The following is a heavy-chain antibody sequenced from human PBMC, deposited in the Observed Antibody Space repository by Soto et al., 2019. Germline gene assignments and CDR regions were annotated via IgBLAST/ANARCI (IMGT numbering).Heavy chain of an antibody. V-gene: IGHV1-2*02. CDR2: INPNSGGT. J-gene: IGHJ6*02. D-gene: IGHD6-19*01. Sequence: ASVKVSCTASGYNFTGYYMHWVRQAPGQGLEWMGWINPNSGGTNYAQKFQGRVTMTRDTSISTAYMELSRLRSDDTAVYYCATYKQAVAGYYYYYVIDVCG. CDR1: GYNFTGYY. CDR3: ATYKQAVAGYYYYYVIDV.